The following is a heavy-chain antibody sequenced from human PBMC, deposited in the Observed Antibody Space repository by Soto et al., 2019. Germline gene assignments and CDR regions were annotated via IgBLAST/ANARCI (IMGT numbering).Heavy chain of an antibody. V-gene: IGHV3-30-3*01. CDR2: ISYDGSNK. D-gene: IGHD1-1*01. Sequence: QVQLVESGGGVVQPGRSLRLSCAASGFTFSSYAMHWVRQAPGKGLEWVAVISYDGSNKYYEDSVKGRFTISRDNSKNTLYVQMNSLRAEDTAVYYCARDRLRYNWNDFPYYYYGMDVWGQGTTVTVSS. CDR1: GFTFSSYA. J-gene: IGHJ6*02. CDR3: ARDRLRYNWNDFPYYYYGMDV.